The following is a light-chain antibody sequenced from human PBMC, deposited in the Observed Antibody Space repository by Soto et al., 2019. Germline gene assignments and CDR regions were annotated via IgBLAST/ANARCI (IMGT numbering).Light chain of an antibody. CDR3: CSYAGSYTYV. J-gene: IGLJ1*01. Sequence: QSALTQPASVSGSPGQSITISCTGTSSDVGNYKYVSWYQQHPGKAPKLMIYEVSNRPSGVSNRFSGSKSGNTASLTISGLQAEDEADYYCCSYAGSYTYVFGTGTKVTVL. CDR2: EVS. V-gene: IGLV2-14*01. CDR1: SSDVGNYKY.